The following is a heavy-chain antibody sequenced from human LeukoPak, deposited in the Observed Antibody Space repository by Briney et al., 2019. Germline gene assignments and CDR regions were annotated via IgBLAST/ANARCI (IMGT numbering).Heavy chain of an antibody. CDR3: AKDLVRVTTVTNNWFDP. D-gene: IGHD4-17*01. Sequence: GGSLRLSCAASGFTFSSFSMHWVRQAPGKGLEWVAFISSDGANKYYADSVKGRFTISRDNSKDTLYLQMNSLRAEDTAVYYCAKDLVRVTTVTNNWFDPWGQGTLVTVSS. V-gene: IGHV3-30-3*01. J-gene: IGHJ5*02. CDR2: ISSDGANK. CDR1: GFTFSSFS.